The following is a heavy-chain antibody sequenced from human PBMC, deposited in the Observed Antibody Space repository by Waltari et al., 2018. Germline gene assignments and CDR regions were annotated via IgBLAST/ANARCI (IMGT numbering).Heavy chain of an antibody. D-gene: IGHD3-10*01. CDR1: GYDFTTSG. V-gene: IGHV1-18*01. Sequence: QVQLVQSGAEVKKPGASVRVSSKASGYDFTTSGTSWLRQAPGQGIEWMGWFSGYNGNTNYAQKLQGRVTMTRDTSTSTADMELRSLRSDDTAVYYCASYGTLMTSPLDYWGQGSLVTVSS. CDR2: FSGYNGNT. J-gene: IGHJ4*02. CDR3: ASYGTLMTSPLDY.